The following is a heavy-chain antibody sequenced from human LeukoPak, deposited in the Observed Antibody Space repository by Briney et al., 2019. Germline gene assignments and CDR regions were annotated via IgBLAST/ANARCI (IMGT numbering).Heavy chain of an antibody. V-gene: IGHV3-23*01. Sequence: PGGSLRLSCAASGFTFSSYAMSWVRQAPGKGLEWVSAISGSGGSTYYADSVKGRFTISRDNSKNTLYLQMNSLRAEDTAVYYSATLLTGYSRGLAPFDYWGQGTLVTVSS. CDR1: GFTFSSYA. CDR3: ATLLTGYSRGLAPFDY. D-gene: IGHD3-9*01. CDR2: ISGSGGST. J-gene: IGHJ4*02.